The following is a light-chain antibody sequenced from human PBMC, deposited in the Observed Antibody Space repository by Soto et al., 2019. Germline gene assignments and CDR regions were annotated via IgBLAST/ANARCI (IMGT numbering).Light chain of an antibody. CDR1: QGVSTN. CDR2: AAS. J-gene: IGKJ1*01. V-gene: IGKV3-15*01. CDR3: QQYDDWPET. Sequence: EMVMTQSPATLYVSPGGRATLSCRASQGVSTNLAWYQQKRGQAPRLLIYAASTRATGIPARFSGSGSGTEFTLTISSLQSGDFAVYYCQQYDDWPETFGQGTKVDSK.